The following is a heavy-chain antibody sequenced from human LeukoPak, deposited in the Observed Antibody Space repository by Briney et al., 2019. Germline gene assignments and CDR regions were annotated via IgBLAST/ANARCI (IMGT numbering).Heavy chain of an antibody. CDR2: ISSSSSYI. CDR1: GFTFSSYS. CDR3: ARDSGGILIN. J-gene: IGHJ4*02. Sequence: GGSLRLSCAASGFTFSSYSMNWVRQAPGKGLELVSSISSSSSYIYYADSVKGRFTISRDNAKNSLYLQMNSLRAEDKAVYYCARDSGGILINWGQGTLVTVSS. V-gene: IGHV3-21*01. D-gene: IGHD1-14*01.